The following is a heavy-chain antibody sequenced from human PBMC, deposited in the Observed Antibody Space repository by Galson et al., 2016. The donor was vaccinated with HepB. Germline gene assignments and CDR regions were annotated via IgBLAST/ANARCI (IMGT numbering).Heavy chain of an antibody. J-gene: IGHJ4*02. CDR1: GFTFSSYW. CDR2: IEQDGSEK. CDR3: AGEGSGGLDY. Sequence: SLRLSCAASGFTFSSYWMSWVRQAPGKGLEWVANIEQDGSEKSYVDSVKGRFTISRDNAKNSLYLQMNSLRVEDTAVYYCAGEGSGGLDYWGQGTLVTVSS. D-gene: IGHD4-23*01. V-gene: IGHV3-7*01.